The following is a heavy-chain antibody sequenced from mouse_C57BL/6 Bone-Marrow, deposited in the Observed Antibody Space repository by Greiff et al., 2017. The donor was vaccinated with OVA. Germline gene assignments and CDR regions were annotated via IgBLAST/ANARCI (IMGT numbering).Heavy chain of an antibody. J-gene: IGHJ3*01. D-gene: IGHD2-3*01. CDR3: ASLALYDGTYGDWFAY. CDR1: GYTFTSYG. CDR2: IYPRSGNT. V-gene: IGHV1-81*01. Sequence: QVQLKESGAELARPGASVKLSCKASGYTFTSYGISWVKQRTGQGLEWIGEIYPRSGNTYYNEKFKGKATLTADKSSSTAYMALRSLTSEDSAVDFCASLALYDGTYGDWFAYWGQGTLVTVSA.